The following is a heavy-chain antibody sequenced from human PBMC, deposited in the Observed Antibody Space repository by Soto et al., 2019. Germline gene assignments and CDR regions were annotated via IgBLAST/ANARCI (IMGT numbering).Heavy chain of an antibody. J-gene: IGHJ4*02. CDR1: GGSISSSSYY. V-gene: IGHV4-39*01. Sequence: KASETLSLTCTVSGGSISSSSYYWGWIRQPPGKGLEWIGSIYYSGSTYYNPSLKSRVTISVDTSKNQFSLKLSSVTAADTAMYYCARHDGYFDYWGQGTLVTVSS. CDR3: ARHDGYFDY. CDR2: IYYSGST.